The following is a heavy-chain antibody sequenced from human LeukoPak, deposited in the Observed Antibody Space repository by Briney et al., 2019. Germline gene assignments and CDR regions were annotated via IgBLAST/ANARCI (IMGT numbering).Heavy chain of an antibody. CDR2: IYYSGST. J-gene: IGHJ4*02. Sequence: SETLSLTCTVSGGSISSSYYYWGWIRQPPGKGLEWIGSIYYSGSTYYNPSLKSRVTISVDTSKNQFPLKLSSVTAADTAVYYCARLYGSGSYEIDYWGQGTLVTVSS. D-gene: IGHD3-10*01. CDR1: GGSISSSYYY. V-gene: IGHV4-39*06. CDR3: ARLYGSGSYEIDY.